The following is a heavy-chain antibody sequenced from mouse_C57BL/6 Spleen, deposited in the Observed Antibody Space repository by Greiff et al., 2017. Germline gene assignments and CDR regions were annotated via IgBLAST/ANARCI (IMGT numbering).Heavy chain of an antibody. CDR3: ASWPNMGTTEAY. Sequence: QVQLQQPGAELVKPGASVKVSCKASGYTFTSYWMHWVKQRPGQGLEWIGMIHPSDSDTNYNQKFKGKATLTVDKSSSTAYMQLSSLTSEDSAVYYCASWPNMGTTEAYWGQGTLVTVSA. CDR1: GYTFTSYW. D-gene: IGHD2-13*01. CDR2: IHPSDSDT. V-gene: IGHV1-74*01. J-gene: IGHJ3*01.